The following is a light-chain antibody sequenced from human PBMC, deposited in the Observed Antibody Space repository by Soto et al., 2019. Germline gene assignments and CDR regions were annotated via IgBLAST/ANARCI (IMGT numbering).Light chain of an antibody. V-gene: IGKV1-16*01. Sequence: DIQMTQSPSSLSAFVGDRVTITCRASQDIHIYLAWYQQKPGKAPESLIYGASSLQSGVPSRFSASGSGTEFTLTISGLQPDDFATYYCQQYNSYSITFGQGTRLEIK. CDR2: GAS. J-gene: IGKJ5*01. CDR3: QQYNSYSIT. CDR1: QDIHIY.